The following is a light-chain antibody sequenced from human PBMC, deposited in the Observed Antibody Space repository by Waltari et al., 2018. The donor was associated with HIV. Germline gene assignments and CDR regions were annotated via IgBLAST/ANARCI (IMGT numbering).Light chain of an antibody. J-gene: IGLJ3*02. CDR1: NSNIGNNY. V-gene: IGLV1-51*01. CDR3: GAWDSSLSAWV. CDR2: DNN. Sequence: QSVLTQPPSMSMALGQKVTISCSGINSNIGNNYVSWYLQVPGTAPKLLMYDNNKRPSVIPARFSGSKTGTSATLGITGLQTVDEADYYCGAWDSSLSAWVFGGGTTLTVL.